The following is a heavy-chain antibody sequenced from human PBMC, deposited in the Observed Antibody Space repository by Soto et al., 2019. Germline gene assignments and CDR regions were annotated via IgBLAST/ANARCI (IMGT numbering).Heavy chain of an antibody. CDR1: GYTLTSYD. Sequence: GASVKVSCKASGYTLTSYDINWVRQATGQGLEWMGWMNPNSGNTGYAQKFQGRVTMTRNTSINTAYMELSSLRSEDTAVYYCARALTIFGVVISFDIWGQGTMVTVSS. CDR2: MNPNSGNT. CDR3: ARALTIFGVVISFDI. J-gene: IGHJ3*02. V-gene: IGHV1-8*01. D-gene: IGHD3-3*01.